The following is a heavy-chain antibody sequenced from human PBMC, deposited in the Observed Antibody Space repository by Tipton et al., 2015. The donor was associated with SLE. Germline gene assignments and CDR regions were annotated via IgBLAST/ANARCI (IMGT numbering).Heavy chain of an antibody. V-gene: IGHV4-34*01. CDR3: ARDPGGTYLDY. D-gene: IGHD1-26*01. J-gene: IGHJ4*02. Sequence: TLSLTCAVYGGSFSGYYWSWIRQPPGKGLEWIGEINHSGSTNYNPSLKSRVTISVDTSKNQFSLKLSSVTAADTAVYYCARDPGGTYLDYWGQGTPVTVSS. CDR1: GGSFSGYY. CDR2: INHSGST.